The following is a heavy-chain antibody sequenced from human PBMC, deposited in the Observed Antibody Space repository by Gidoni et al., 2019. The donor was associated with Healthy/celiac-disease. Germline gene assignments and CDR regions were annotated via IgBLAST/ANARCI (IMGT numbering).Heavy chain of an antibody. J-gene: IGHJ4*02. D-gene: IGHD6-13*01. CDR1: GGSISSGGYY. Sequence: QVQLQESGPGLVKPSQTLSLTCPVSGGSISSGGYYWSWIRQHPGKGLEWIGYIYYSGSTYYNPSLKSRVTISVDTSKNQFSLKLSSVTAADTAVYYCARESEGSSSLAYWGQGTLVTVSS. CDR2: IYYSGST. CDR3: ARESEGSSSLAY. V-gene: IGHV4-31*03.